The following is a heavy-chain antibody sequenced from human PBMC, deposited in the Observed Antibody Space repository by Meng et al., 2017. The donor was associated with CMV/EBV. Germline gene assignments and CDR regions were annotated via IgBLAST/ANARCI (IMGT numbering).Heavy chain of an antibody. CDR1: GFTFSSYW. Sequence: GESLKISCAASGFTFSSYWMHWVRQAPGKGLVWVSRINSDGSSTSYADSVKGRFTISRDNAKNTLYLQMNSLRAEDTAIYYCARNLGARTPRDAMDVWGQGTTVTVSS. J-gene: IGHJ6*02. CDR3: ARNLGARTPRDAMDV. D-gene: IGHD6-6*01. CDR2: INSDGSST. V-gene: IGHV3-74*01.